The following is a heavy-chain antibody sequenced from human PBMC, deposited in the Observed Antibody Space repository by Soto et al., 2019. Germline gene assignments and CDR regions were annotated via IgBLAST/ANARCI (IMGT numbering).Heavy chain of an antibody. CDR1: GGTFANFI. Sequence: QVQLVQSGAEVKEPGSSVKVSCKASGGTFANFIMNWVRQTPGQGLGWMGGIVPMFGTATYAEKFKGRVTISAPESTSTAENELTSLGSEGTAVYYCARNGTYSSALSQYAGMDVWGQVTA. V-gene: IGHV1-69*01. D-gene: IGHD6-25*01. J-gene: IGHJ6*01. CDR2: IVPMFGTA. CDR3: ARNGTYSSALSQYAGMDV.